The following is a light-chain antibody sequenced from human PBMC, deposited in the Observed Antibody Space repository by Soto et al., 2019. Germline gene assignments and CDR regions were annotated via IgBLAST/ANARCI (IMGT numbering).Light chain of an antibody. CDR2: DNL. Sequence: QSVLTQPPSVSGAPGQRVTISCTGSSSNIGAGYNVHWYQQVPETAPRLLIYDNLNRPSGVPDRFSGSKSDTSASLAITGLQAEDEADYYCQSYDRSLSVVFGGGTKLTVL. J-gene: IGLJ2*01. V-gene: IGLV1-40*01. CDR3: QSYDRSLSVV. CDR1: SSNIGAGYN.